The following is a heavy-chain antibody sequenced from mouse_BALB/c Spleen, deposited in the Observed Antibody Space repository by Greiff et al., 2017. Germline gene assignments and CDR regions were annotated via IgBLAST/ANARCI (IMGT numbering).Heavy chain of an antibody. CDR2: IDTSDSYT. CDR1: GYTFTDYW. D-gene: IGHD2-10*02. J-gene: IGHJ3*01. V-gene: IGHV1-69*01. Sequence: QVQLQQPGAELVMPGASVKMSCKASGYTFTDYWMHWVKQRPGQGLEWIGAIDTSDSYTSYNQKFKGKATLTVDESSSTAYMQLSSLTSEDSAVYYCAKYGNYWFAYWGQGTLVTVSA. CDR3: AKYGNYWFAY.